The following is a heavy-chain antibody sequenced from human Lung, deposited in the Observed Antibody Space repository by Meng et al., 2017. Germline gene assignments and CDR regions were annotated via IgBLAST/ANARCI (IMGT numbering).Heavy chain of an antibody. CDR3: ARGLGEAVVPRTMFDY. CDR2: IYHSGGT. CDR1: GGSISSSNW. V-gene: IGHV4-4*02. Sequence: QGRVQEAGPGLVKPSGTLSLTCGVSGGSISSSNWGSWVRQPPGKGLEWIGEIYHSGGTKYNPSLKSRVTISVDKSKNQFSLKLSSVTAADTAVYYCARGLGEAVVPRTMFDYWGQGTLVTVSS. D-gene: IGHD2-2*01. J-gene: IGHJ4*02.